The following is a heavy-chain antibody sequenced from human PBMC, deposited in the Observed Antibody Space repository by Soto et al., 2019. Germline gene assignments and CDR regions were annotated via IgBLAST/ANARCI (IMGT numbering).Heavy chain of an antibody. V-gene: IGHV3-53*02. J-gene: IGHJ3*02. CDR2: IYSGGST. D-gene: IGHD2-15*01. CDR3: ARTVVVVTATPGAFDI. CDR1: GFTVSSNY. Sequence: EVQLVETGGGLIQPGGSLRLSCAASGFTVSSNYMSWVRQAPGKGLEWVSVIYSGGSTYYADSVKGRFTISRDNSKNTLYLQMNSLRAEDTAVYYCARTVVVVTATPGAFDIWGQGTMVTVSS.